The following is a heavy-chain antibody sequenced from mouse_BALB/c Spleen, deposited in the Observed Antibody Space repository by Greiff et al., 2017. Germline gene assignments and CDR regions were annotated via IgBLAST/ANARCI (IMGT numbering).Heavy chain of an antibody. J-gene: IGHJ3*01. CDR2: IRLKSNNYAT. V-gene: IGHV6-6*02. Sequence: DVKLVESGGGLVQPGGSMKLSCVASGFTFSNYWMNWVRQSPEKGLEWVAEIRLKSNNYATHYAESVKGRFTISRDDSKSSVYLQMNNLRAEDTGIYYCTRESYDYGEFAYWGQGTLVTVSA. CDR3: TRESYDYGEFAY. CDR1: GFTFSNYW. D-gene: IGHD2-4*01.